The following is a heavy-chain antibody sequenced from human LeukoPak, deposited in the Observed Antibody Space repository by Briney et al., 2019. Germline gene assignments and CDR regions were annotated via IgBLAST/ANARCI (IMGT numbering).Heavy chain of an antibody. CDR1: GGSFSGYY. D-gene: IGHD2-2*01. CDR3: ARRSGYVVVVPAAINWFDP. V-gene: IGHV4-34*01. J-gene: IGHJ5*02. Sequence: SETLSLTCAVYGGSFSGYYWSWLRQPPGKGLEWIGEINHSGSTNYNPSLKSRVTISVDTSKNQFSLKLSSVTAADTAVYYCARRSGYVVVVPAAINWFDPWGQGTLVTVSS. CDR2: INHSGST.